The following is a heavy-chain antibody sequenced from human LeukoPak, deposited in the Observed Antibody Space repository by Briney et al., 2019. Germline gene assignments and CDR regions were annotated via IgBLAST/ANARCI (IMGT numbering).Heavy chain of an antibody. J-gene: IGHJ4*02. D-gene: IGHD4-17*01. CDR1: GFTFSSYA. CDR2: IYSGGST. V-gene: IGHV3-53*01. CDR3: ARSSSTVFPYYFDY. Sequence: GGSLRLSCAASGFTFSSYAMSWVRQAPGKGLEWVSVIYSGGSTYYADSVKGRLTISRDNSKNTLYLQMNSLRAEDTAVYYCARSSSTVFPYYFDYWGQGTLVTVSS.